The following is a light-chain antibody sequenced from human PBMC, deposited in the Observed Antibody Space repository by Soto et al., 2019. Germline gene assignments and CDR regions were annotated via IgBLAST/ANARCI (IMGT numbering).Light chain of an antibody. CDR3: QSSDSSLSVVV. J-gene: IGLJ2*01. CDR1: NSNIGAGYD. CDR2: GNT. Sequence: QSALTQPPSVSGAPGQRVTISCTGSNSNIGAGYDVHWYQQLPGTAPKLLIYGNTNRPSGVPDRFSGSKSGTSASLAITGLQAEDEADYYCQSSDSSLSVVVFGGGTKLTVL. V-gene: IGLV1-40*01.